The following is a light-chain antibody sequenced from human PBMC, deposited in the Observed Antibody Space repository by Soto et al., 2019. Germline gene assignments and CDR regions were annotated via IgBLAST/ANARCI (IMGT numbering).Light chain of an antibody. CDR1: QSVSSN. Sequence: EIVMTQSPATLSVSPGERATISCRASQSVSSNLAWYRQKPGQAPRLLIYGASTRATGIPARFSGSGSGTEFTLTISSLQSEDFAVYYCQQYNNWPPCTFGQGTRLEIK. J-gene: IGKJ5*01. V-gene: IGKV3-15*01. CDR2: GAS. CDR3: QQYNNWPPCT.